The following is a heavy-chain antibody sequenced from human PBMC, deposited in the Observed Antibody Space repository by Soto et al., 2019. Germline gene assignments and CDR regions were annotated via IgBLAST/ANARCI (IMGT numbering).Heavy chain of an antibody. Sequence: PSETLSLTCSVSGDSISNNKWWSWVRQPPGKGLEWIGEMHHSGSIHYNASLKSRATLSVDKSRNQFSLQLTSVTAADTALYYCASLPATSDFDYWGQGTLVTVS. D-gene: IGHD2-2*01. CDR3: ASLPATSDFDY. J-gene: IGHJ4*02. V-gene: IGHV4-4*02. CDR2: MHHSGSI. CDR1: GDSISNNKW.